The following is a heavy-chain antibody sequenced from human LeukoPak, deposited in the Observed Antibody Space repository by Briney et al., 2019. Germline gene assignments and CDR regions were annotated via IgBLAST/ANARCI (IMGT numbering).Heavy chain of an antibody. J-gene: IGHJ4*02. CDR2: XXXXFGTA. V-gene: IGHV1-69*06. CDR1: GGTFSSYA. D-gene: IGHD3-10*01. Sequence: SVKVSCKASGGTFSSYAISWVRQAPGQGLXXXXXXXXXFGTANYAQKFQGRVTITADKSTSTAYMELSSLRSEDTAVYYCARDLGGSGSIWAYYFDYWGQGTLVTVSS. CDR3: ARDLGGSGSIWAYYFDY.